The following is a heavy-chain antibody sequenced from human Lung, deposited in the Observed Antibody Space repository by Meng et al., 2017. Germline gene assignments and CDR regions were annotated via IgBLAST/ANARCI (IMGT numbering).Heavy chain of an antibody. CDR3: ARDEDISAAGKLFGDY. J-gene: IGHJ4*02. V-gene: IGHV1-2*06. D-gene: IGHD6-25*01. Sequence: LVQVAPWVKTPGASVKVSCKPSGYNFPDYHQHWVRRAPGQGLEWMGRINPKSGDTHYAQKFQARVTMTGDTSISTAYMELSGLRSDDTAMYYCARDEDISAAGKLFGDYWGQGTLVTVSS. CDR1: GYNFPDYH. CDR2: INPKSGDT.